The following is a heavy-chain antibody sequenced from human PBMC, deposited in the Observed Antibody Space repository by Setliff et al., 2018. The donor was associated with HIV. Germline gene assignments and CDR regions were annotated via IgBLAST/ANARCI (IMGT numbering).Heavy chain of an antibody. J-gene: IGHJ4*02. CDR1: GGSITSENYY. Sequence: SETLSLTCTVSGGSITSENYYWNWIRQPAGKGLEWIGRMYSSGSTDYNPSLKSRVTISVDTSKNQFSLKLSSVTAADTAVYYCARVVPAKNYYDSSPYFDYWDQGTLVTVSS. CDR2: MYSSGST. V-gene: IGHV4-61*02. D-gene: IGHD3-22*01. CDR3: ARVVPAKNYYDSSPYFDY.